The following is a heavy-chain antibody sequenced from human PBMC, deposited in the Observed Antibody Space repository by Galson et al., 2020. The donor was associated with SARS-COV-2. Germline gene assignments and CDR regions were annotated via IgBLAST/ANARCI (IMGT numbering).Heavy chain of an antibody. V-gene: IGHV3-48*01. J-gene: IGHJ3*02. CDR2: ISSRSSTI. Sequence: GGSLRLSCTASGFAFSSYSMKWVRQAPGKGLEWVSYISSRSSTIYYADSVKGRFTISRDNAKNSLYLQMNSLRVEDTAVYYCATSWYGAFHIWGQGTMVTVSS. D-gene: IGHD6-13*01. CDR1: GFAFSSYS. CDR3: ATSWYGAFHI.